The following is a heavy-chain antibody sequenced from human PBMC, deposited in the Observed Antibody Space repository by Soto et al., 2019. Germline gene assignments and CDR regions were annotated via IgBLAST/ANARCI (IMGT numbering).Heavy chain of an antibody. CDR3: ASQTTVDAGGFDY. Sequence: GGSLRLSCAASGFTFSSYSMNWVRQAPGKGLEWVSSISSSSSYIYYADSVKGRFTISRDNAKNELYLQMNSLRAEDTAVYYCASQTTVDAGGFDYWGQGTLVTVSS. J-gene: IGHJ4*02. CDR2: ISSSSSYI. D-gene: IGHD4-17*01. V-gene: IGHV3-21*01. CDR1: GFTFSSYS.